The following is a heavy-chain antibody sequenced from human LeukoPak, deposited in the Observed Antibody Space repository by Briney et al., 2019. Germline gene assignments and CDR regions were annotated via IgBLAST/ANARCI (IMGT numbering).Heavy chain of an antibody. CDR2: IWYDRSNK. D-gene: IGHD3-10*01. Sequence: GGSLRLSCAASGFTFSSYGMHWVRQAPGKGLEWVAVIWYDRSNKYYADSVKGRFTISRDNSKNTLYLQMNSLRAEDTAVYYCARDGSRGYFDYWGQGTLVTVSS. V-gene: IGHV3-33*01. CDR3: ARDGSRGYFDY. J-gene: IGHJ4*02. CDR1: GFTFSSYG.